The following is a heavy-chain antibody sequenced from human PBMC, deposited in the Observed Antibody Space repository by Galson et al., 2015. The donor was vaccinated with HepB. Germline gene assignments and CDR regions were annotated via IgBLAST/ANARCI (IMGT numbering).Heavy chain of an antibody. CDR3: AYGSGSYFLDN. D-gene: IGHD3-10*01. Sequence: SLRLSYATSGISFDSYAMHWVRQAPGKGLEWMAVISYDGGTTFHADSVKGRFTISRDNSGKTLYLQMNSLRSDDTAIYYCAYGSGSYFLDNWGQGTLVTVSS. CDR2: ISYDGGTT. CDR1: GISFDSYA. V-gene: IGHV3-30*14. J-gene: IGHJ4*02.